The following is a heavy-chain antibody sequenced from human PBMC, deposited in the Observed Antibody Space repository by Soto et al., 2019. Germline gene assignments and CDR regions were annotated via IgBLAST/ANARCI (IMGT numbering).Heavy chain of an antibody. V-gene: IGHV3-33*01. CDR1: GFTFSSYG. CDR3: ARDLIAAGIWLDP. D-gene: IGHD6-13*01. CDR2: IWYDGSNK. J-gene: IGHJ5*02. Sequence: QVQLVESGGGVVQPGRSLRLSCAASGFTFSSYGMHWVRQAPGKGLEWVAVIWYDGSNKYYADSVKGRFTISRDNSKNTLYLQMNSLRAEDTAVYYCARDLIAAGIWLDPWGQGTLVTVSS.